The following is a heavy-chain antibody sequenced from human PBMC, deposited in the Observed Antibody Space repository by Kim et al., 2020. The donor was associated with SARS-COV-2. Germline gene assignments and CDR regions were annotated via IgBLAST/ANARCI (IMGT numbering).Heavy chain of an antibody. J-gene: IGHJ3*02. CDR3: ARGCDYPPPHNAFGI. CDR1: GGSISNYY. Sequence: SETLSLTCTVSGGSISNYYWSWIRQPPGKGLEWIGHVYYNGNTKYNPSLNSRVIILVDTSKNQFSLHLSSVTAVDTAGYYCARGCDYPPPHNAFGIWGPGTVVAVSS. D-gene: IGHD2-15*01. CDR2: VYYNGNT. V-gene: IGHV4-59*01.